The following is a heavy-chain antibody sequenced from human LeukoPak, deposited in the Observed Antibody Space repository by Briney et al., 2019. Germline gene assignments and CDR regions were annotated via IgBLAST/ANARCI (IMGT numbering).Heavy chain of an antibody. CDR3: ASGRPEYCSSTSCHLRFDY. J-gene: IGHJ4*02. CDR1: GGSISSYY. D-gene: IGHD2-2*01. V-gene: IGHV4-4*07. Sequence: SETLSLTCTVSGGSISSYYWGWIRQPPGKGLEWIGRIYTSGSTNYNPSLKSRVTMSVDASKNQFSLKLSSVTAADTAVYYCASGRPEYCSSTSCHLRFDYWGQGTLVTVSS. CDR2: IYTSGST.